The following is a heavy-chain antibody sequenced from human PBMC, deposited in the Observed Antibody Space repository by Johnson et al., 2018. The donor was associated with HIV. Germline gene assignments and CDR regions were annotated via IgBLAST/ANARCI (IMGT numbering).Heavy chain of an antibody. Sequence: QVQLVESGGGVVQPGRSPRLSCAASGFTFSSYAMHWVRQAPGKGLEWVAVIWYDGSNEYYVDSVKGRFTISRDNVKKSLYLQMNSLRAEDTAVYYCARDWDYVHAPPAGPFDIWGQGTMVTVSS. V-gene: IGHV3-33*08. J-gene: IGHJ3*02. CDR2: IWYDGSNE. CDR3: ARDWDYVHAPPAGPFDI. CDR1: GFTFSSYA. D-gene: IGHD4-17*01.